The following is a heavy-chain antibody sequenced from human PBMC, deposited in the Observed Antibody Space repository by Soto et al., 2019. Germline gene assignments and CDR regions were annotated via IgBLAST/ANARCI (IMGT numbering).Heavy chain of an antibody. J-gene: IGHJ4*02. CDR1: GYTFINYY. V-gene: IGHV1-2*02. CDR3: ARQPRGPGYGERGLYFDY. CDR2: IIPKSGGT. D-gene: IGHD3-16*01. Sequence: ASVKVSCKASGYTFINYYMHWVRQAPGQGFEWMGRIIPKSGGTNYAQKFQGRVSMTWDTSLKTAYMELSSLMSEDTAVYYCARQPRGPGYGERGLYFDYWGQGTLVTVSS.